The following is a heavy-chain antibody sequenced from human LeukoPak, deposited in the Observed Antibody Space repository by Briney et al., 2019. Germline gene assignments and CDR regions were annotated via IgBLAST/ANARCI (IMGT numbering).Heavy chain of an antibody. Sequence: SETLSLTCSVSGDSITSYCWSWIRQPAGRGLEWIGRIDTSGSTYYNPSLKSRVTMSVDTPKNQFSLKLSSVTAADTAVYYCARDREDDFWRDYSYYYMDVWGRGTKVTVSS. V-gene: IGHV4-4*07. CDR1: GDSITSYC. D-gene: IGHD3-3*01. CDR2: IDTSGST. CDR3: ARDREDDFWRDYSYYYMDV. J-gene: IGHJ6*03.